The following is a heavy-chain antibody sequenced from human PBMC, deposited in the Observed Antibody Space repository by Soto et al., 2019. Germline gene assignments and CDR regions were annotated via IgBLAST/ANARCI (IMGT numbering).Heavy chain of an antibody. CDR2: ISGSGGST. J-gene: IGHJ6*03. D-gene: IGHD3-9*01. CDR1: GFTFSSYA. V-gene: IGHV3-23*01. CDR3: AKAVFYDILSPSYYYMDV. Sequence: GASLRLACAASGFTFSSYAMSWVRRAPGKGLEWVSAISGSGGSTYYADSVKGRFTISRDNSKNTLYLQMNSLRAEDTAVYYCAKAVFYDILSPSYYYMDVCGKGTTVTVSS.